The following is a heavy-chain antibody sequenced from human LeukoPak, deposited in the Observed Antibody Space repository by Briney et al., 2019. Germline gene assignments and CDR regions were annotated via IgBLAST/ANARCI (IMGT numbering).Heavy chain of an antibody. CDR1: GASIGSYY. Sequence: SETLSLTCTVSGASIGSYYWSWIRQPPGKGLEWIGYISQKGYTKYTPSLKSRVTISRDTSENQFSLILSSVTAADTAVYYCTRHDVVAVIGHGMAVWGQGTTVTVSS. CDR2: ISQKGYT. V-gene: IGHV4-59*08. CDR3: TRHDVVAVIGHGMAV. D-gene: IGHD2-15*01. J-gene: IGHJ6*02.